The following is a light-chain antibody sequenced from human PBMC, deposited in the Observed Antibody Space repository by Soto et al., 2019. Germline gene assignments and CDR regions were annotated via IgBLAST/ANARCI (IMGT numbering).Light chain of an antibody. CDR2: DVS. CDR3: CSYAGSYTLGV. CDR1: SSDVGGHNY. Sequence: QSVLTQPRSVSGSPGQSVTISCTGTSSDVGGHNYVSWYQQHPGKAPKLMIYDVSKRPSGVPDRFSGSKSGNTASLTISGLQAEDEADYYCCSYAGSYTLGVFGGGTKLTVL. J-gene: IGLJ3*02. V-gene: IGLV2-11*01.